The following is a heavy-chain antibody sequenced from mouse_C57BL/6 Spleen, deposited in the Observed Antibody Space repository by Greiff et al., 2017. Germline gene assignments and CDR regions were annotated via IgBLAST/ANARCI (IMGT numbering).Heavy chain of an antibody. CDR2: IRSKSNNYAT. D-gene: IGHD1-1*01. CDR1: GFSFNTYA. J-gene: IGHJ1*03. V-gene: IGHV10-1*01. Sequence: EVQRVESGGGLVQPKGSLKLSCAASGFSFNTYAMNWVRQAPGKGLEWVARIRSKSNNYATYYADSVKDRFTISRDDSESMLYLQMNNLKTEDTAMYYCVRHDRVRWYFNVWGTGTTVTVSS. CDR3: VRHDRVRWYFNV.